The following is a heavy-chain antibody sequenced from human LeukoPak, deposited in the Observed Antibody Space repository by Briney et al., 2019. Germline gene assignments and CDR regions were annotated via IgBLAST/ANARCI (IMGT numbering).Heavy chain of an antibody. J-gene: IGHJ4*01. D-gene: IGHD6-19*01. Sequence: PGGSLRLPCAASGFTFSSYWMSWVRQAPGKGLDWVGNIKQDGSEKYYVDSVKGRFTISRDNAKNSLYLQMNSLRAEDTAVYDCARDNSGSGWDAYYFDYWGQGTLVTVSS. CDR1: GFTFSSYW. V-gene: IGHV3-7*01. CDR3: ARDNSGSGWDAYYFDY. CDR2: IKQDGSEK.